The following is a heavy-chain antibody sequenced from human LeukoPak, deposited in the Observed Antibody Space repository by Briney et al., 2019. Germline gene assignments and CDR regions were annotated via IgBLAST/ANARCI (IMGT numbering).Heavy chain of an antibody. CDR2: ISGSGGST. J-gene: IGHJ3*01. Sequence: GGSLRLSCAASGFTFSSYAMSWVRQAPGKGLEWVSAISGSGGSTYYADSVKGRFTISRDNSKNTLYLQMNSLRAEDTAVYYCAKRFTYYYDSSGYYSSWGQGTMVTVSS. CDR3: AKRFTYYYDSSGYYSS. CDR1: GFTFSSYA. D-gene: IGHD3-22*01. V-gene: IGHV3-23*01.